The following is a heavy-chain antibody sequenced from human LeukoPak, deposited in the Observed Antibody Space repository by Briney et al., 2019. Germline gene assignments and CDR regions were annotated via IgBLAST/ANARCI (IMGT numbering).Heavy chain of an antibody. V-gene: IGHV3-66*01. CDR3: ARDHLVRGVLKGFNHHGMDV. D-gene: IGHD3-10*01. J-gene: IGHJ6*02. CDR1: GFIVSSNY. Sequence: GGSLRLSCAASGFIVSSNYMSWVRQAPGKGLEWVSLISSGGNTLLADSVKGRFSISRDNSKNTLYLQLNSLRAEDTAVYYCARDHLVRGVLKGFNHHGMDVWGQGTTVTVSS. CDR2: ISSGGNT.